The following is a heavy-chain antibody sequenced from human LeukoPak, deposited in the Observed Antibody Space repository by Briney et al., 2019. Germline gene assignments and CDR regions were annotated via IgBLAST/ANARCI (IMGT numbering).Heavy chain of an antibody. CDR1: GGSISSYY. CDR3: AKEGLLDYYYYYMDV. Sequence: SETLSLTCTVSGGSISSYYWSWIRQPAGKGLEWIGRIYTSGSTNYNPSLKSRVTMSVDTSKNQFSLKLSSVTAADTAVYYCAKEGLLDYYYYYMDVWGKGTTVTISS. V-gene: IGHV4-4*07. J-gene: IGHJ6*03. CDR2: IYTSGST. D-gene: IGHD3-3*02.